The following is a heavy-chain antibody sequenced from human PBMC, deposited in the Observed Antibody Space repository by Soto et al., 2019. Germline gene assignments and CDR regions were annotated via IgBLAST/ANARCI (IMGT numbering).Heavy chain of an antibody. V-gene: IGHV1-2*04. CDR3: ARAPMVRGVIISGWFDP. D-gene: IGHD3-10*01. CDR2: INPNSGGT. Sequence: ASVKVSCKASGYTFTGYYMHWVRQAPGQGFEWMGWINPNSGGTNYAQKFQGWVTMTRDTSISPAYMELSRLRSDDTAVYYCARAPMVRGVIISGWFDPWGQGTLVTVSS. CDR1: GYTFTGYY. J-gene: IGHJ5*02.